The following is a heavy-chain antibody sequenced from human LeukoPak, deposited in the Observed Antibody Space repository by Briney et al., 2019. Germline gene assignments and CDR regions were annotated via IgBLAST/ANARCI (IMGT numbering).Heavy chain of an antibody. J-gene: IGHJ6*04. CDR3: ARAMYSGYDPDV. D-gene: IGHD5-12*01. V-gene: IGHV3-74*01. CDR2: INSDGSST. CDR1: GFTFSSYW. Sequence: GGSLRLSCAASGFTFSSYWMHWVRQAPGKGLVWVSRINSDGSSTSYADSVKGRFTISRDNAKNTLYLQMNSLRAEDTAVYYCARAMYSGYDPDVWGKGTTVTVSS.